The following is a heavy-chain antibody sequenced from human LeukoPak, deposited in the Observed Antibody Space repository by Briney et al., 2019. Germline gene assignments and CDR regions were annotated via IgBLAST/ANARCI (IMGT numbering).Heavy chain of an antibody. V-gene: IGHV4-59*01. CDR3: ARGEVVVPAASLGLFDP. Sequence: PSETLSLTCTVSGGSISSYYWSWIRQPPGKGLEWIGYIYYSGSTNYNPSLKSRVTISVDTSKNQFSLKLSSVTAADTAVYYCARGEVVVPAASLGLFDPWGQGTLVTVS. CDR2: IYYSGST. D-gene: IGHD2-2*01. CDR1: GGSISSYY. J-gene: IGHJ5*02.